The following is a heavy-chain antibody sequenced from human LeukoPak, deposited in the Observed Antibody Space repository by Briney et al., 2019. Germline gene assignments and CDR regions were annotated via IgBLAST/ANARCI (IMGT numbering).Heavy chain of an antibody. J-gene: IGHJ4*02. CDR3: VRDIEYSSSSGENIDY. V-gene: IGHV1-2*02. CDR2: INPNSGGT. CDR1: GYTFTGYY. D-gene: IGHD6-6*01. Sequence: ASVKVSCKASGYTFTGYYIHWVRQAPGQGLEWMGWINPNSGGTNFAQKFQGRVAMTRDTSISTAYMELSRLRSDDTAVYYCVRDIEYSSSSGENIDYWGQGTLVTVSS.